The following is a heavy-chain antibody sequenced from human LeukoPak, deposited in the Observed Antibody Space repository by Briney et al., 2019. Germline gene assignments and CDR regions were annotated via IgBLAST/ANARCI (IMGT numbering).Heavy chain of an antibody. CDR2: IKPDGSET. CDR3: ARMGYCSGGSCPYYYYGMDV. V-gene: IGHV3-7*03. J-gene: IGHJ6*02. Sequence: PGGSLRLSCAASGFTFSSYWMSWVRQAPGKGLEWVANIKPDGSETYYVGSVEGRFTISRDNSKNTLYLQMNSLRAEDTAVYYCARMGYCSGGSCPYYYYGMDVWGQGTTVTVSS. D-gene: IGHD2-15*01. CDR1: GFTFSSYW.